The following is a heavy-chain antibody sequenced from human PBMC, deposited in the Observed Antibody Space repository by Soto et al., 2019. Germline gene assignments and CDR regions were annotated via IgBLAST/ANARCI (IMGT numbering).Heavy chain of an antibody. CDR2: IKQDGSEK. CDR1: GFTFSSYW. V-gene: IGHV3-7*01. CDR3: ARDRVTMVRGVILHYYYMDV. J-gene: IGHJ6*03. Sequence: GESLKISCAASGFTFSSYWMSWVRQAPGKGLEWVANIKQDGSEKYYVDSVKGRFTISRDNAKNSLYLQMNSLRAEDTAVYYCARDRVTMVRGVILHYYYMDVWGKGTTVTVSS. D-gene: IGHD3-10*01.